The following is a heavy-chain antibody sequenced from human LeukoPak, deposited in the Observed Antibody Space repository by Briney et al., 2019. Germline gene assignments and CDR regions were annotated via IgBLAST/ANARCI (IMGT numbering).Heavy chain of an antibody. CDR3: ARKSFHTSSYDY. Sequence: SETLSLICTVSGGSISSSTYYWGWIRQPPGKGLEWIGNIYYSGSTNYNPSLKSRVTISLDTSKNQFSLNLSSVTAADTAVYYCARKSFHTSSYDYWGQGTLVTVSS. J-gene: IGHJ4*02. CDR2: IYYSGST. CDR1: GGSISSSTYY. V-gene: IGHV4-61*05. D-gene: IGHD2-2*01.